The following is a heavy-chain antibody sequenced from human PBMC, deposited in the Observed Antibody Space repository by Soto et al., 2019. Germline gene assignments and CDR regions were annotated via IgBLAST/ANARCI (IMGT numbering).Heavy chain of an antibody. Sequence: ASVKVSCKAAGYRFTGYGFHLVRQAPGQGLEWMGGIIPIFGTANYAQKFQGRVTITADESTRTAYMERSSLRSEDTAVYYCARESYSSHYVSLTYRGQGTLDIGSS. V-gene: IGHV1-69*13. D-gene: IGHD6-19*01. J-gene: IGHJ1*01. CDR2: IIPIFGTA. CDR3: ARESYSSHYVSLTY. CDR1: GYRFTGYG.